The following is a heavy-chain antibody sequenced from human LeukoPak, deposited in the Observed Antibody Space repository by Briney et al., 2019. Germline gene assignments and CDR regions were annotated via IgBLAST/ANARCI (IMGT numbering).Heavy chain of an antibody. CDR2: IFYSGST. CDR1: GGSISSYY. Sequence: SETLSLTCTVSGGSISSYYWSWIRQPPGKGLEWIGYIFYSGSTNYNPSLKSRVTISVYTSKNQFSLKLSSVTAADTAVYYCARLRYYYDASGYRAEYFQHWGQGTLVTVSS. CDR3: ARLRYYYDASGYRAEYFQH. J-gene: IGHJ1*01. D-gene: IGHD3-22*01. V-gene: IGHV4-59*01.